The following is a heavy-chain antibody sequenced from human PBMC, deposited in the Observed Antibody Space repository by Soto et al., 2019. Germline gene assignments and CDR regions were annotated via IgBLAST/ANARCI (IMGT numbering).Heavy chain of an antibody. CDR1: GYTFTSYG. Sequence: ASVKVSCKTSGYTFTSYGITWVRQAPGQGLEWMGWITTDKGKTTYAQKFQGRVTMTTDISTSTAYMELRSLRSDDTAVDYCATSSPAFDYWGQGTLVTVSS. V-gene: IGHV1-18*01. CDR3: ATSSPAFDY. CDR2: ITTDKGKT. J-gene: IGHJ4*02.